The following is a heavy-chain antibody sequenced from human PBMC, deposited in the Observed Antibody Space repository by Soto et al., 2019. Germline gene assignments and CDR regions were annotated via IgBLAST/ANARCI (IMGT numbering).Heavy chain of an antibody. CDR1: GFSFSKYG. CDR2: VSSDGNNK. D-gene: IGHD2-2*01. J-gene: IGHJ5*02. Sequence: VHLVESGGGVFQPGTSLRLSCAASGFSFSKYGMHWVRQAPGKGLEWVAFVSSDGNNKYYADSVKGRFTISRENSNNTLYLQVDSLRVDDTALYYCAKDRVIQLLPIWPDPWGQGTLVTVSS. CDR3: AKDRVIQLLPIWPDP. V-gene: IGHV3-30*18.